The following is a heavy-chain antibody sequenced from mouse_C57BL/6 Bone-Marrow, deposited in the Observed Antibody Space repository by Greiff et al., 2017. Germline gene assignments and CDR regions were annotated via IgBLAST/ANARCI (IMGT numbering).Heavy chain of an antibody. D-gene: IGHD1-1*01. Sequence: EVQRVESGGGLVQPKGSLKLSCAASGFSFNTYAMNWVRQAPGKGLEWVARIRSKSNNYATYYADSVKDRFTISRDDSESMIYLQMNNLKTEDTAMYYCVSDYYGSILAWFAYWGQGTLVTVSA. CDR3: VSDYYGSILAWFAY. V-gene: IGHV10-1*01. CDR2: IRSKSNNYAT. J-gene: IGHJ3*01. CDR1: GFSFNTYA.